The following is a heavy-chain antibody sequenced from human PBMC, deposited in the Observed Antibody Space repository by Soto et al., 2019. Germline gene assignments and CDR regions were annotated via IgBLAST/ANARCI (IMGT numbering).Heavy chain of an antibody. D-gene: IGHD1-26*01. CDR3: AKGLDSGSYTDVDY. CDR1: GFTFTNYV. V-gene: IGHV3-23*01. Sequence: EVQLLESGGDLVQPGGSLRLSCAASGFTFTNYVMTWVRQAPGKGLEWVSSISHSGGSTYYADSVKARFTISRDISKNTLYLQMNGLRADDTAVYYCAKGLDSGSYTDVDYWGQGTLVTVS. CDR2: ISHSGGST. J-gene: IGHJ4*02.